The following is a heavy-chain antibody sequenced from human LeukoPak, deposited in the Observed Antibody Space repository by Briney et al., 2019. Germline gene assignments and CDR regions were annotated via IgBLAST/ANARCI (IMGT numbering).Heavy chain of an antibody. CDR2: INPDGSTI. D-gene: IGHD1-26*01. CDR1: GFTFSNYW. CDR3: VRGSPRSGSYYPFTY. Sequence: GGSLRLSCAASGFTFSNYWVHWVRQAPGKGLVWVSRINPDGSTINYADSVKGRFTISRDNAKETLYLQMNSLRVEDTVVYYCVRGSPRSGSYYPFTYWGQGTLVTVSS. J-gene: IGHJ1*01. V-gene: IGHV3-74*01.